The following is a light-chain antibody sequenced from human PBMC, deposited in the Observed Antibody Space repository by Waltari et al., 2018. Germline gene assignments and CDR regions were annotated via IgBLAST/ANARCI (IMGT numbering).Light chain of an antibody. CDR1: QGISSC. CDR3: QQVNGYPLT. CDR2: AAS. Sequence: DIQLTQSPSFLSASVADRVTINCRSSQGISSCLVCYQQKPGKAPKVLISAASTLQTGVPSRFSGSGSGTEFTLTISSLQPEDFATYYCQQVNGYPLTFGGGTKVEIK. J-gene: IGKJ4*01. V-gene: IGKV1-9*01.